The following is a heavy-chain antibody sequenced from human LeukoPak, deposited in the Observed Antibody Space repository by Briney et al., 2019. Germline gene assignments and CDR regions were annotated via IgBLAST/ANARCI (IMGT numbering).Heavy chain of an antibody. CDR2: IRYDGSNK. CDR3: AKDSGWELESYFDY. V-gene: IGHV3-30*02. Sequence: GGSLRLSCAASGFTFSSYGMHWVRQAPGKGLEWVAFIRYDGSNKYYADSVKGRFTISRDNSKNTLYLQMNSLRAEDTAVYYCAKDSGWELESYFDYWGQGTLVTVSS. J-gene: IGHJ4*02. CDR1: GFTFSSYG. D-gene: IGHD1-26*01.